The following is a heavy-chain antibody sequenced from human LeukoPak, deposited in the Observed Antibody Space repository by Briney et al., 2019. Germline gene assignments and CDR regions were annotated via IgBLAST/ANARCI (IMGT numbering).Heavy chain of an antibody. V-gene: IGHV3-21*04. CDR3: AKDFSAAGPPGY. J-gene: IGHJ4*02. CDR2: IRSGSSYT. D-gene: IGHD6-13*01. CDR1: GFTFSSYS. Sequence: GGSLRLSCAASGFTFSSYSMNWVRQAPGMGLEWVSSIRSGSSYTYYADSVKGRFTISRDNSKNTLYLQMNSLRAEDTAVYYCAKDFSAAGPPGYWGQGTLVTVSS.